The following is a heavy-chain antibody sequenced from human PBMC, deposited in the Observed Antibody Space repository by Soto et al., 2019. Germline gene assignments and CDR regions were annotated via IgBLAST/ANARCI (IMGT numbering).Heavy chain of an antibody. CDR3: ARDFYPLAYYFDY. J-gene: IGHJ4*02. V-gene: IGHV1-18*04. CDR2: VSGHDGNT. Sequence: ASVKVSFKTSGYPFINHGISWVRQAPGQGLEWMGWVSGHDGNTKYAQKFKGRVTMTTETSTSTAYMELRSLTSDDTAMYFCARDFYPLAYYFDYWGQGTMVTVSS. CDR1: GYPFINHG.